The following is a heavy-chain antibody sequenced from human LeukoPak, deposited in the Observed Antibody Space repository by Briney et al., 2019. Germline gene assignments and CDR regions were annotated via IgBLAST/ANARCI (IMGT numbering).Heavy chain of an antibody. D-gene: IGHD2-15*01. J-gene: IGHJ3*02. Sequence: SETLSLTCTVSGGSIHSYWSWIRQPAGRGLEWIGRISGSGTITYNPALQSRLTISIDTSKNQFSLKLMSVTAADTAVYYCARVRRAAYDAFDIWGQGTMVTVSS. V-gene: IGHV4-4*07. CDR1: GGSIHSY. CDR2: ISGSGTI. CDR3: ARVRRAAYDAFDI.